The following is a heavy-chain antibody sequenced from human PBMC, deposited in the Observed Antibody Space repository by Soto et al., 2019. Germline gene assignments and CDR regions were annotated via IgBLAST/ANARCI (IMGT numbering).Heavy chain of an antibody. Sequence: PSETLSLTCAVYGGSFSGYYWSWIRQPPGKGLEWIGEINHSGSTNYNPSLKSRVTISVDTSKNQFSLKLSSVTAVDTAVYYCARGGGYNWFDPWGQGTLVTVSS. V-gene: IGHV4-34*01. CDR3: ARGGGYNWFDP. CDR1: GGSFSGYY. D-gene: IGHD2-15*01. J-gene: IGHJ5*02. CDR2: INHSGST.